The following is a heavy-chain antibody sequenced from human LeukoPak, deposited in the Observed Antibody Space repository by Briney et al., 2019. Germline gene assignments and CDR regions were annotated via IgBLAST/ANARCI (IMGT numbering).Heavy chain of an antibody. CDR2: IYHSGTT. V-gene: IGHV4-4*02. CDR1: GAFITNSHW. J-gene: IGHJ4*02. Sequence: PSGTLSLTCAVSGAFITNSHWWSWARPPPGKGLEWIGEIYHSGTTNYNPSLQSRVTMSVDKSKNQFSLKLSSVTAADTAVYYCATYFYGEYGSYYFDYWGQGTLVTVSS. D-gene: IGHD4-17*01. CDR3: ATYFYGEYGSYYFDY.